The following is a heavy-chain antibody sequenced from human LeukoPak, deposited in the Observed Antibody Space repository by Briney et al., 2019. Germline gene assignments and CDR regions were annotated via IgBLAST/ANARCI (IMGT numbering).Heavy chain of an antibody. CDR3: AWGYGMDV. CDR1: GGSITSTLYY. V-gene: IGHV4-39*01. Sequence: SETLSLTCTVSGGSITSTLYYWGWFRQSSGKGLEWIGSIYYSGSTYYNPSLKSRVTISVDTSKNQFSLRLTSVTAADTAVYYCAWGYGMDVWGQGTTVTVSS. CDR2: IYYSGST. D-gene: IGHD3-16*01. J-gene: IGHJ6*02.